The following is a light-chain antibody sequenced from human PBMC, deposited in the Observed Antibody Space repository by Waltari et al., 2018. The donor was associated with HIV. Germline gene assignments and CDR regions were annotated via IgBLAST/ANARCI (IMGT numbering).Light chain of an antibody. CDR2: DVS. Sequence: QSALTQPASVSGSPGQSITISCTGASSAIGGYNFVSWYQQHPGKAPKLMIHDVSNRPSGVSNRFSGSKSGNTASLTISGLQAEDEADYYCSSYTSSSTLFVFGTGTKVTVL. J-gene: IGLJ1*01. CDR3: SSYTSSSTLFV. CDR1: SSAIGGYNF. V-gene: IGLV2-14*01.